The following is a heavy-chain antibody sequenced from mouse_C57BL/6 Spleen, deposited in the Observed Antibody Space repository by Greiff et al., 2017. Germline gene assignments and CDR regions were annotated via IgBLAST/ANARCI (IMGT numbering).Heavy chain of an antibody. Sequence: VQLQQSGAELVKPGASVKLSCKASGYTFTSYWMQWVKQRPGQGLEWIGEIDPSDSYTNYNQKFKGKATLTVDTSSSTAYMQLSSLTSEDSAVYYCARCFGLSYWYFDVWGTGTTVTVSS. J-gene: IGHJ1*03. CDR2: IDPSDSYT. D-gene: IGHD3-2*02. CDR1: GYTFTSYW. CDR3: ARCFGLSYWYFDV. V-gene: IGHV1-50*01.